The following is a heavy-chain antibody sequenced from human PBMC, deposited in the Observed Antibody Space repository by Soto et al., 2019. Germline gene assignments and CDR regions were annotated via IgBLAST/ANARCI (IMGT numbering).Heavy chain of an antibody. D-gene: IGHD3-22*01. J-gene: IGHJ4*02. CDR1: GGSISSYY. CDR3: ARASYDSSGYYYSPTYYFDY. CDR2: IYYSGST. V-gene: IGHV4-59*01. Sequence: SETLSLTCTVSGGSISSYYWSWIRQPPGKGLEWIGYIYYSGSTNYNPSLKSRVTISVDTSKNQFSLKLSSVTAADTAVYYCARASYDSSGYYYSPTYYFDYWGQGTLVTVS.